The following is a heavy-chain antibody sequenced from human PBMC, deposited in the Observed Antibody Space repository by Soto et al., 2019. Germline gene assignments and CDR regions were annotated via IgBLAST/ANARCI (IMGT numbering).Heavy chain of an antibody. Sequence: SLRLSCAASGFTFSSYAMNWVRQAPGKGLEWVSDISGSGGSTHYAESVKGRFTISRDNSKNTLYLQTNSLRAEDTAVYYCAKGPQLPQYFQHWGQGTLVTVSS. V-gene: IGHV3-23*01. D-gene: IGHD2-2*01. CDR1: GFTFSSYA. CDR2: ISGSGGST. CDR3: AKGPQLPQYFQH. J-gene: IGHJ1*01.